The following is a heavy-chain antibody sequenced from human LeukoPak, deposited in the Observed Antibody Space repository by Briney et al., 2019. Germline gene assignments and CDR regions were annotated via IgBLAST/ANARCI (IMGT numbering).Heavy chain of an antibody. CDR1: GGSISSYY. J-gene: IGHJ4*02. CDR2: IYYSGST. D-gene: IGHD6-19*01. Sequence: PSETLSLTCTVSGGSISSYYWSWIRQPPGKGLEWIGYIYYSGSTNYNPSLKSRVTISVDTSKNQFSLKLSSVTAADTAVYYCATGIAVAGSDYWGQGTLVTVSS. V-gene: IGHV4-59*01. CDR3: ATGIAVAGSDY.